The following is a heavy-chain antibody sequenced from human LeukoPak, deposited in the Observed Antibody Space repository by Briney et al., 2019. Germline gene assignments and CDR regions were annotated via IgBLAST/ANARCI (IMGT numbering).Heavy chain of an antibody. D-gene: IGHD3-3*01. Sequence: PSETLSLTCTVSGGSISSYYWSWIRQPPGKGLEWIGYIYYSGSTNYNPSLKSRVTMSVDTSKNQFSLKLSSVTAADTAVYYCAWSGYSHYGMDVWGQGTTVTVSS. CDR1: GGSISSYY. V-gene: IGHV4-59*01. CDR2: IYYSGST. CDR3: AWSGYSHYGMDV. J-gene: IGHJ6*02.